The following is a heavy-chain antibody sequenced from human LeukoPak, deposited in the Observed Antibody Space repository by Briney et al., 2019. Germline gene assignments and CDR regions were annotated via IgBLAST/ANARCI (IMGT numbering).Heavy chain of an antibody. J-gene: IGHJ5*02. V-gene: IGHV4-39*07. CDR2: IYYSGST. CDR3: ARAGATPTPTAPNNWFDP. Sequence: SETLSLTCTVSGGSISSSSYYWGWIRQPPGKGLEWIGSIYYSGSTYYNPSLKSRVTISVDTSKNQFSLKLSSVTAADTAVYYCARAGATPTPTAPNNWFDPWGQGTLVTVSS. CDR1: GGSISSSSYY. D-gene: IGHD2-15*01.